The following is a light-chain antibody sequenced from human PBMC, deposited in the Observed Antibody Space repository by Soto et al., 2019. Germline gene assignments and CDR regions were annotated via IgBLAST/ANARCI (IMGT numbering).Light chain of an antibody. CDR1: SSDVGGYNY. J-gene: IGLJ1*01. CDR2: EVS. V-gene: IGLV2-14*01. Sequence: QSALTQPASVYGSPGQSITISCTGTSSDVGGYNYVSWYQQHPGKAPKLMIYEVSYRPSGVSNRFSGSKSGNTASLTISGLQAEDEADYFCSSYTITSARYVFGTGTKLTVL. CDR3: SSYTITSARYV.